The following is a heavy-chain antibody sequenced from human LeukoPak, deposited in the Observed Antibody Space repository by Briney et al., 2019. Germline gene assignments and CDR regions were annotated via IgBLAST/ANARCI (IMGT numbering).Heavy chain of an antibody. V-gene: IGHV4-59*01. CDR1: GGSISGYY. CDR3: ARGCSAGTPHNWFDP. Sequence: SETLSLTCTVSGGSISGYYWSWIRQPPGKGLEWIGYIYYCGSTNYNPSLKSRVTISVDTSKNQFSLKLSSVTAADTAVYYCARGCSAGTPHNWFDPWGQGTLVT. J-gene: IGHJ5*02. D-gene: IGHD6-13*01. CDR2: IYYCGST.